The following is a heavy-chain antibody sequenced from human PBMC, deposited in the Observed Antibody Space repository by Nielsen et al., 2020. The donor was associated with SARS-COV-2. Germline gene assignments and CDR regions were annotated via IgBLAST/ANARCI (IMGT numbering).Heavy chain of an antibody. Sequence: ASVQASCKVSGYSLTELSMLWVRQAPGKGLEWMGGFDPEDGETIYAQKFQGRVTMTTDTSTGTAYMELRSLRSDDTAVYYCTRGRWAVAGTLDYWGQGTLVTVSS. V-gene: IGHV1-24*01. D-gene: IGHD6-19*01. J-gene: IGHJ4*02. CDR1: GYSLTELS. CDR3: TRGRWAVAGTLDY. CDR2: FDPEDGET.